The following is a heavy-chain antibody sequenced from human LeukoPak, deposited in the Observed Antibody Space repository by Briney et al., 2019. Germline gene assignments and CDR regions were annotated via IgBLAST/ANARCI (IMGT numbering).Heavy chain of an antibody. CDR1: GDSVSSKSAA. Sequence: SQTLSLTCGISGDSVSSKSAAWNWIRQSRSRGLEWLGRTYYRSKCYNDYAVAVKSRITINPDTFKNQFSLQLNSVTPEDTAVYYCAREWGVYYYGSGSYYKTGGGYFDYWGQGTLVTVSS. J-gene: IGHJ4*02. V-gene: IGHV6-1*01. CDR2: TYYRSKCYN. CDR3: AREWGVYYYGSGSYYKTGGGYFDY. D-gene: IGHD3-10*01.